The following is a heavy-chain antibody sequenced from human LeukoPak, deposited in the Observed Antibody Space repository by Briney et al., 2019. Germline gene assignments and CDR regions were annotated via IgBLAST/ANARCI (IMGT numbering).Heavy chain of an antibody. CDR2: VRSDGDIK. J-gene: IGHJ4*02. CDR3: AKDLPAAYFDY. CDR1: GFTFSNYG. V-gene: IGHV3-30*02. D-gene: IGHD2-2*01. Sequence: GGSLRRSCSASGFTFSNYGMHWVRQAPGKGLEWVAFVRSDGDIKYYADSVKGRFTISRDNSRTTLYLQMNSLRAEDTAVYHCAKDLPAAYFDYWGQGTLVTVSS.